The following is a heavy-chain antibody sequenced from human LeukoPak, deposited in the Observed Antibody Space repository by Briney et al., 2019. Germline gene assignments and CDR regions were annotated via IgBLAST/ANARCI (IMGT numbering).Heavy chain of an antibody. D-gene: IGHD5-12*01. V-gene: IGHV3-7*01. J-gene: IGHJ4*02. Sequence: GGSLRLPCAASGFTFTTYWMSWVRQAPGKGLEWVANIEGDGSEKYHVDSVKGRFTISRDNAKNLLFLQMNIMRAEDTAMYFCVRVFNSYDSGDFWGQGTLVTVSS. CDR1: GFTFTTYW. CDR3: VRVFNSYDSGDF. CDR2: IEGDGSEK.